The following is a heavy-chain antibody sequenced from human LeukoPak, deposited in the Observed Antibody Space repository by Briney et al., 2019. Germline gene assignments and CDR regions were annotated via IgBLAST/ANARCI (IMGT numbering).Heavy chain of an antibody. CDR1: GGSISSSSYY. V-gene: IGHV4-39*07. CDR2: IYYSGST. Sequence: PSETLSLTCTVSGGSISSSSYYWGWIRQPPGKGLEWIGSIYYSGSTYYNPSLKSRVTISVDTSKNQFSLKLSSVTAADTAVYYCARAFGDDSSGYYFDYWGQGTLVTVSS. D-gene: IGHD3-22*01. CDR3: ARAFGDDSSGYYFDY. J-gene: IGHJ4*02.